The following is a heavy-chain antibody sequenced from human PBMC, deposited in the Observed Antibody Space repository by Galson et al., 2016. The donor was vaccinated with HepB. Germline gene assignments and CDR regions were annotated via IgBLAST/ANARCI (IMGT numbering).Heavy chain of an antibody. J-gene: IGHJ4*02. Sequence: ETLSLTCSVSGGAISGSSFYWGWIRQPPGKRLEWIGSIYYSGSTYNSPSLKSRATMSVDTSKNQFSLKLSSVTAADTAVYYCARRLTGAGTFDYWGQGILVTVSS. CDR1: GGAISGSSFY. CDR2: IYYSGST. V-gene: IGHV4-39*01. CDR3: ARRLTGAGTFDY. D-gene: IGHD6-19*01.